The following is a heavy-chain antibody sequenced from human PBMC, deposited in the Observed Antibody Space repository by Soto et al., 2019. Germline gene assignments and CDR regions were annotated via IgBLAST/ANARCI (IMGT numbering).Heavy chain of an antibody. CDR1: GFTFSSYA. D-gene: IGHD6-13*01. Sequence: GGSLRLSCAASGFTFSSYAMHWVRQAPGKGLEWVAVISYDGSNKYYADSVKGRFTISRDNSKNTLYLHMNSLRAEDTAVYYCARNRGAAGDPRDAFDIWGQGTMVTVSS. J-gene: IGHJ3*02. CDR3: ARNRGAAGDPRDAFDI. V-gene: IGHV3-30-3*01. CDR2: ISYDGSNK.